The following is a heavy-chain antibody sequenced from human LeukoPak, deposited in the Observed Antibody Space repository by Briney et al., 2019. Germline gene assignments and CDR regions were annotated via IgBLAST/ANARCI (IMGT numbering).Heavy chain of an antibody. CDR2: INPNSGGT. D-gene: IGHD6-19*01. V-gene: IGHV1-2*03. Sequence: LGASVKVSCKASGYTFTGYYMHWVRQAPGQGLEWMGWINPNSGGTNYAQKFQGRVTMTRDTSISTAYMELSRLRSDDTAVYYCARARSSGWHVAIPYLDYWGQGTLVTVSS. CDR1: GYTFTGYY. J-gene: IGHJ4*02. CDR3: ARARSSGWHVAIPYLDY.